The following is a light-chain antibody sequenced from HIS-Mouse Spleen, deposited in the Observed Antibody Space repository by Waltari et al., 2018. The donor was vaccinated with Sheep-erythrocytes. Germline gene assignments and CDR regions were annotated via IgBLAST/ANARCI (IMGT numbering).Light chain of an antibody. Sequence: QSALTQPRSVSGSPGQSVTISCTGTSSDVGGYNYVSWYQQHPGKAPKLMIYEVSKRPSGVPDRFSGSKSGNTASLTISGLRAEDEADYYCCSYAGSYNHVFATGTKVTVL. CDR3: CSYAGSYNHV. V-gene: IGLV2-11*01. CDR2: EVS. J-gene: IGLJ1*01. CDR1: SSDVGGYNY.